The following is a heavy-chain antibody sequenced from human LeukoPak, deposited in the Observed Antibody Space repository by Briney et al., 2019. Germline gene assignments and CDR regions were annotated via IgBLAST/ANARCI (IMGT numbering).Heavy chain of an antibody. V-gene: IGHV1-2*06. CDR3: ARDYRDDSGGYYALFDY. CDR1: GYTFTGYY. CDR2: INPNSGGT. Sequence: ASVKVSCKASGYTFTGYYMHWVRQAPGQGLEWMGRINPNSGGTNYAQKFQGRVTMTRDTSISTAYMELSRLRSDDTAVYYCARDYRDDSGGYYALFDYWGQGTLVTVSS. D-gene: IGHD3-22*01. J-gene: IGHJ4*02.